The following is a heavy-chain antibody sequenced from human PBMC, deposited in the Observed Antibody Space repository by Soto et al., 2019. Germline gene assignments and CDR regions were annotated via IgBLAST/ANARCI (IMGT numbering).Heavy chain of an antibody. CDR3: ARHNYGSGITYFDY. CDR1: SGSISSTIYS. D-gene: IGHD3-10*01. V-gene: IGHV4-39*01. Sequence: SETLSLTCTVSSGSISSTIYSWDWIRQPPGKGLEWIGSIFFSGSTFYNPSFKIRVTISVETSKNQFSLKLTSMPAADTAVYYCARHNYGSGITYFDYWGLGTLVTVSS. J-gene: IGHJ4*02. CDR2: IFFSGST.